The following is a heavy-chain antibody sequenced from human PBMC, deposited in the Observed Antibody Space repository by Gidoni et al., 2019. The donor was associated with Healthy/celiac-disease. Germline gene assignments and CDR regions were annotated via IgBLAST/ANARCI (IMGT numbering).Heavy chain of an antibody. V-gene: IGHV1-46*03. D-gene: IGHD3-22*01. Sequence: QVQLVQSGAEVKKPGASVKVSCKASGYTFTSYYMHWVRQAPGQGLEWMGIINPSGGSTSYAQKFQGRVTMTRDTSTSTVYMELSSLRSEDTAVYYCARDQSVSYYYDSSGYRYFDYWGQGTLVTVSS. CDR1: GYTFTSYY. J-gene: IGHJ4*02. CDR3: ARDQSVSYYYDSSGYRYFDY. CDR2: INPSGGST.